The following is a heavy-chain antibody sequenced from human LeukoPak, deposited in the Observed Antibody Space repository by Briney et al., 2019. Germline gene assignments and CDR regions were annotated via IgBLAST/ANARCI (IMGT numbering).Heavy chain of an antibody. CDR1: GFTFSNYA. CDR3: ALVGKY. D-gene: IGHD6-6*01. J-gene: IGHJ4*02. CDR2: ISGSGGST. Sequence: GGSRRLSCGASGFTFSNYAMSWVRQAPGKGLEWVSTISGSGGSTYYADSMKGRFTISRDNSKNTLFLQMNSLRAEDTALYYCALVGKYWGQGTLVTVSS. V-gene: IGHV3-23*01.